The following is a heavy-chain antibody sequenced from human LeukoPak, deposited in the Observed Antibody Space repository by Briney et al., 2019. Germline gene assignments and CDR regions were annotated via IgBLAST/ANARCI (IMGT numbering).Heavy chain of an antibody. V-gene: IGHV4-4*07. D-gene: IGHD5-24*01. J-gene: IGHJ3*02. CDR3: ARGRFCSATTCSGGDAFDI. CDR2: IYTSAST. Sequence: SETLSLTCTVSGGSISSYYWSWIRQPAGKGLEWIGRIYTSASTNYNPSPKSRVTLSVDASKNQFSLKLSSLTAADTAVYYCARGRFCSATTCSGGDAFDIWGQGTVVTVSS. CDR1: GGSISSYY.